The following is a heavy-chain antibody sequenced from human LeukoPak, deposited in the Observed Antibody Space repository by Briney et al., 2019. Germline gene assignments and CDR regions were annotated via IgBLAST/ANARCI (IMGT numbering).Heavy chain of an antibody. D-gene: IGHD1-26*01. CDR3: ARARSYGYYFDY. V-gene: IGHV4-39*07. Sequence: SETLSLTCTVSGDSISTSSYYWGWIRQPPGKGLEWIGSIYYSGSTYYNPSLKSRVTISVDTSKNQFSLKLSSVTAADTAVYYCARARSYGYYFDYWGQGTLVTVSS. J-gene: IGHJ4*02. CDR1: GDSISTSSYY. CDR2: IYYSGST.